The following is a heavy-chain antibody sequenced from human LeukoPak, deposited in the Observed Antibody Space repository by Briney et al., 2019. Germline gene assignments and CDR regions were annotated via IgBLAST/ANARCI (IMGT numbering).Heavy chain of an antibody. CDR3: AIEHSWYNSSWLRDGY. CDR1: GFTFSSYA. CDR2: ISGSGGST. J-gene: IGHJ4*02. Sequence: GGSLRLSCAASGFTFSSYAMSWVRQAPGKGLEWVPAISGSGGSTYYADSVKGRFTISRDNSKNTLYLQMNSLRAEDTAVYYCAIEHSWYNSSWLRDGYWGQGTLVTVSS. D-gene: IGHD6-13*01. V-gene: IGHV3-23*01.